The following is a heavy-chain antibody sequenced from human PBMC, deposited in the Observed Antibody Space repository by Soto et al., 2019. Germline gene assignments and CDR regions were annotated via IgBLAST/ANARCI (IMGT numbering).Heavy chain of an antibody. Sequence: ASVKVSCKASGDTFTEYYIHWVRQAPGQGLEWMGTVNPSGGHTTYAQHFLGRVTMTRDTATSTLYMELTSLTSEDTAVYYCARGGHVVVVPAALDYWGQGTLVTVSS. CDR3: ARGGHVVVVPAALDY. CDR2: VNPSGGHT. D-gene: IGHD2-21*02. CDR1: GDTFTEYY. V-gene: IGHV1-46*01. J-gene: IGHJ4*02.